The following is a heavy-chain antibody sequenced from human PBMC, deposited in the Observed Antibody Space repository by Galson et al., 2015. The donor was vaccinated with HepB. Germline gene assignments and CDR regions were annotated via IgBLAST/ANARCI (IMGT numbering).Heavy chain of an antibody. J-gene: IGHJ4*02. CDR1: GFTFSSYG. CDR3: AKAFSSRGSDDY. V-gene: IGHV3-30*18. D-gene: IGHD6-13*01. Sequence: SLRLSCAASGFTFSSYGMHWVRQAPGKGLEWVAVISYDGSNKYYADSVKGRFTISRDNSKNTLYLQMNSLRAEDTAVYYCAKAFSSRGSDDYWGQGTLVTVSS. CDR2: ISYDGSNK.